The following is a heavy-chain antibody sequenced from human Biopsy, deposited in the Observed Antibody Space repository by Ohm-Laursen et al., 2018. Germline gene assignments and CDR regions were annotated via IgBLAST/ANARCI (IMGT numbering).Heavy chain of an antibody. CDR3: GNEVHGRDY. D-gene: IGHD2-15*01. J-gene: IGHJ4*02. CDR2: INQAGTT. V-gene: IGHV4-34*08. Sequence: GTLSLTWAVFGKTFSDYQWSRIRQPPGKGLEWIGQINQAGTTNYNPSLKSRVSISADASKYEFSLRLTSVTAADTAVYLCGNEVHGRDYWGLGAQVTVSS. CDR1: GKTFSDYQ.